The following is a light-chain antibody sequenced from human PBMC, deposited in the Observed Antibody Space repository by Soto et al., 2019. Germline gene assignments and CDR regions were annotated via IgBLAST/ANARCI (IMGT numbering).Light chain of an antibody. V-gene: IGLV2-11*01. CDR3: CSYAGSYTYV. CDR1: SSDVGGYNY. CDR2: DVT. Sequence: QSVLTQPRSVSGSPGQSVTISCTGTSSDVGGYNYVSWYQHHLGKAPKLMIYDVTKRPSGVRDRFSASKSGNTASLTISGLQAEDGADYYCCSYAGSYTYVFGTGTKVTVL. J-gene: IGLJ1*01.